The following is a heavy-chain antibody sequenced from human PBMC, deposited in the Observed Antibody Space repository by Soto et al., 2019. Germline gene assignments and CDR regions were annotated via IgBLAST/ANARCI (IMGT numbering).Heavy chain of an antibody. CDR2: ISRTFGGI. J-gene: IGHJ4*02. CDR3: ANGQYSSGWYYRVY. Sequence: EVQLVESGGGLVQPGRSLRLSCAASGFTFNDYALHWVRHAPGKGLEWVSGISRTFGGIGYAASVKGRLPISRHNAKKSLYLQMNSLRAEDTGLYYCANGQYSSGWYYRVYWVQGTLVTVSS. D-gene: IGHD6-19*01. V-gene: IGHV3-9*01. CDR1: GFTFNDYA.